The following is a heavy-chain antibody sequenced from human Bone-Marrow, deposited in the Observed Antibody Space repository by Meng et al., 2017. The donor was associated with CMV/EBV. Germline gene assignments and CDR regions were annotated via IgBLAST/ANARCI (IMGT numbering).Heavy chain of an antibody. CDR1: GFTFSKYG. CDR3: AKSVDLWSGYLDY. V-gene: IGHV3-33*06. Sequence: SLKISCTASGFTFSKYGMHWVRQAPGKGLGWVAVIWSDGTTKYYADSVKGRFTISRDDSKSTLYLHMSSLRAEDTAVYYCAKSVDLWSGYLDYWGQGALVTVSS. CDR2: IWSDGTTK. J-gene: IGHJ4*02. D-gene: IGHD3-3*01.